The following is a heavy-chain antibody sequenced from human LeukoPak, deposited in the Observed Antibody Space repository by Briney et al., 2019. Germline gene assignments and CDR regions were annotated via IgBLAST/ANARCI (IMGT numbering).Heavy chain of an antibody. CDR1: GFTFSTYE. CDR3: ARPLMYYYGSETYFWFDP. V-gene: IGHV3-48*03. D-gene: IGHD3-10*01. J-gene: IGHJ5*02. CDR2: ISSSGSTI. Sequence: GGSLRLSCAASGFTFSTYEMNWVRQAPGKGLEWVSYISSSGSTIYYADSVKGRFTISRDNAKTSLYLQMNSLRAEDTAVYYCARPLMYYYGSETYFWFDPWGQGTLVTVSS.